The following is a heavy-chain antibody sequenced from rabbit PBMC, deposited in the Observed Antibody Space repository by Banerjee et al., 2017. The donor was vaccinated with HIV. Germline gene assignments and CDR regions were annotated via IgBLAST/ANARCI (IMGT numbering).Heavy chain of an antibody. CDR2: IYAGSSGST. V-gene: IGHV1S45*01. CDR1: GFSFSNNYY. J-gene: IGHJ3*01. D-gene: IGHD6-1*01. CDR3: ARGIPGYGYLMDL. Sequence: QEQLVESGGGQVQPEGSLTLTCTASGFSFSNNYYMYWVRQAPGKGLEWIACIYAGSSGSTYYASWAKGRFTISKTSSTTVTLQMTSLTAADTATYFCARGIPGYGYLMDLWGQGTLVTVS.